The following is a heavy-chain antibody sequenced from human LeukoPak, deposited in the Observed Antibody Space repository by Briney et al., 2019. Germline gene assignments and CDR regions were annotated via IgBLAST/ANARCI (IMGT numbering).Heavy chain of an antibody. CDR3: ARFRNDYYDSSGYYPYFDY. CDR2: ISAYNGNT. D-gene: IGHD3-22*01. V-gene: IGHV1-18*01. CDR1: GYTFTSYG. J-gene: IGHJ4*02. Sequence: ASVKVSCKASGYTFTSYGISWVRQAPGQGLEWMGWISAYNGNTNYAQKLQGRVTMTTDTSTSTAYMELRSLRSDDTAVYYCARFRNDYYDSSGYYPYFDYWGQGTLVTVSS.